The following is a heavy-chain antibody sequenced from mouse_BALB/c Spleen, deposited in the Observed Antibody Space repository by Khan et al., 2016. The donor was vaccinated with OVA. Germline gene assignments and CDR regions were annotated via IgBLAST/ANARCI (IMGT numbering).Heavy chain of an antibody. CDR2: ISSDGDYT. Sequence: DVKLVESGGGLVKPGGSLKLSCAASGFTFSTYAMSWVRQTPEKRLEWVATISSDGDYTYYPDNVTGRFTISRDNAKNTLYLQMSSRRSEDTAMYYCARSPYGNFAYGAKGLWSLSLQ. V-gene: IGHV5-9-3*01. CDR1: GFTFSTYA. D-gene: IGHD2-1*01. J-gene: IGHJ3*01. CDR3: ARSPYGNFAY.